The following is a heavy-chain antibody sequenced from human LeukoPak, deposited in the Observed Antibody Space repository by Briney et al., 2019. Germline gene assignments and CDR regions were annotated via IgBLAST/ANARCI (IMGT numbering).Heavy chain of an antibody. CDR1: GYTFTSHD. CDR3: AREADSGSYNY. CDR2: ISAYNGNT. Sequence: ASVKVSCKASGYTFTSHDISWVRQAPGQGLEWMGWISAYNGNTNYAQKLRGGVTMTTDTSTSTAYMELRSLRSDDTAVYYCAREADSGSYNYWGQGTLVTVSS. J-gene: IGHJ4*02. D-gene: IGHD1-26*01. V-gene: IGHV1-18*01.